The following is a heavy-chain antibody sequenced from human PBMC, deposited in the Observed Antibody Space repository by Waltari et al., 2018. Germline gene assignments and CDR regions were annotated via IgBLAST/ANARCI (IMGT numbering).Heavy chain of an antibody. CDR3: ARDRGAADYIDY. CDR1: AYPISSGFY. CDR2: IYHSGNT. Sequence: QVQLQESGPGLVKPSETLSLTCVVSAYPISSGFYWGWFRQPPGKGLEWIGSIYHSGNTYYNPSLKSRVTLSVDTSKNQFSLKLISVTAADTAVYYCARDRGAADYIDYWGQGTLVTVSS. V-gene: IGHV4-38-2*02. D-gene: IGHD3-10*01. J-gene: IGHJ4*02.